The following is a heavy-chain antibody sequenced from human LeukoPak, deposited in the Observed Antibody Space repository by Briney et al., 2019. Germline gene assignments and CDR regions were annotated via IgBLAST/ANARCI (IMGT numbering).Heavy chain of an antibody. CDR3: ARDFRGYSYGLGY. V-gene: IGHV3-20*04. J-gene: IGHJ4*02. CDR1: GFTFDDYG. CDR2: LNWNGGST. Sequence: PGGSLRLSCAASGFTFDDYGMSWVRQAPGKGLEWVSGLNWNGGSTGYADSVKGRFTISRDNAKNSLYLQMNSLRAEDTAVYYCARDFRGYSYGLGYWGQGTLVTVSS. D-gene: IGHD5-18*01.